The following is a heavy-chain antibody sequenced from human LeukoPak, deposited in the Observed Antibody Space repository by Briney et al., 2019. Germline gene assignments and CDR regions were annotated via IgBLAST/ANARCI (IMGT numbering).Heavy chain of an antibody. J-gene: IGHJ5*02. D-gene: IGHD1-1*01. CDR2: IIPILGIA. CDR3: ARGNWNDVEFWFDP. Sequence: GASVKVSCKASGYTFTSYGISWVRQAPGQGLEWMGRIIPILGIANYAQKFQGRVTITADKSTSTAYMEQSSLRSEDTAVYYCARGNWNDVEFWFDPWGQGTLVTVSS. CDR1: GYTFTSYG. V-gene: IGHV1-69*04.